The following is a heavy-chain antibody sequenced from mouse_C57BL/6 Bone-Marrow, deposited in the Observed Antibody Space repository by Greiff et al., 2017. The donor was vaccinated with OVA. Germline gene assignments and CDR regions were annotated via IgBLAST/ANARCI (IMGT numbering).Heavy chain of an antibody. J-gene: IGHJ3*01. Sequence: EVNVVESGGGLVKPGGSLKLSCAASGFTFSDYGMHWVRQAPEQGLEWVAYISSGSSTIYYADTVKGRFTISRDNAKNTLFLQMTSLRSEDTAMYYCAREYYGSSFAYWGQGTLVTVSA. CDR2: ISSGSSTI. CDR1: GFTFSDYG. D-gene: IGHD1-1*01. V-gene: IGHV5-17*01. CDR3: AREYYGSSFAY.